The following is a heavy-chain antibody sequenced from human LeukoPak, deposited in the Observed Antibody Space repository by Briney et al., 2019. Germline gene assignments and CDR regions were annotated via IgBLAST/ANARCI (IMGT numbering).Heavy chain of an antibody. CDR1: GFTFSSYD. CDR2: IGTAGDT. Sequence: GGSLRLSCAASGFTFSSYDMHWVRQATGKGLEWVSAIGTAGDTYYPGSVKGRFTISRENAKNSLYLQMNSLRAGDTAVYYCARARLLWFGELSTYFDLWGRGTLVTVSS. D-gene: IGHD3-10*01. J-gene: IGHJ2*01. V-gene: IGHV3-13*01. CDR3: ARARLLWFGELSTYFDL.